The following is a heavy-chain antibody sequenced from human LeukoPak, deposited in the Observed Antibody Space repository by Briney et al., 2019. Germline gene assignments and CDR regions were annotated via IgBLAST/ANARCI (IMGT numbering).Heavy chain of an antibody. V-gene: IGHV4-34*01. CDR3: ARGMYYYDSRAPFDY. Sequence: IRQPPGKGLEWIXEINHSGSTNYNPSLKSRVTISVDTSKNQFSLKLSSVTAADTAVYYCARGMYYYDSRAPFDYWGQGTLVTVSS. D-gene: IGHD3-22*01. J-gene: IGHJ4*02. CDR2: INHSGST.